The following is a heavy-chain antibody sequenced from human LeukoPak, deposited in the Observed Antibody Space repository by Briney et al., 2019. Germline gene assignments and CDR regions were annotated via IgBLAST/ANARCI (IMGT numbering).Heavy chain of an antibody. V-gene: IGHV4-34*01. CDR1: GGSFSGYY. Sequence: SETLSLTCAVYGGSFSGYYWSWIRQPPGKGLEWIGEINHSGSTNYNPSLKSRVTISVGTSKNQFSLKLSSVTAADTAVYYCARDTYDFWSGYWPNWGQGTLVTVSS. CDR2: INHSGST. CDR3: ARDTYDFWSGYWPN. D-gene: IGHD3-3*01. J-gene: IGHJ4*02.